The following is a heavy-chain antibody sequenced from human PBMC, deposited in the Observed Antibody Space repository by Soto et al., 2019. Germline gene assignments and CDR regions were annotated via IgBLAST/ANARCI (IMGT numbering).Heavy chain of an antibody. V-gene: IGHV4-31*03. CDR2: IYYSGST. J-gene: IGHJ4*02. CDR3: AREATIWGNYFDY. Sequence: PSETLSLTCTVSGGSISSGGYYWSWIRQHPGKGLEWIGYIYYSGSTYYNPSLKSRVTISVDTSKNQFSLKLSSVTAADTAVYYCAREATIWGNYFDYWGQGTLVTAPQ. CDR1: GGSISSGGYY. D-gene: IGHD3-16*01.